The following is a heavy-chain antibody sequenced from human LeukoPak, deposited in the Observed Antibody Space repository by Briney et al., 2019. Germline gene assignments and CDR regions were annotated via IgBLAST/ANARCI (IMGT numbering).Heavy chain of an antibody. J-gene: IGHJ5*02. CDR1: GFTFCNYG. CDR3: VRGQTSLDNWFDP. CDR2: IRSNDGTT. Sequence: GESLRLSCEASGFTFCNYGMNWVRQAPGKGLEWVSYIRSNDGTTHYADTVKGRFTISRDNAKNSLSLQMTSLRANDTAVYYCVRGQTSLDNWFDPWGQGTLVIVSS. V-gene: IGHV3-48*01.